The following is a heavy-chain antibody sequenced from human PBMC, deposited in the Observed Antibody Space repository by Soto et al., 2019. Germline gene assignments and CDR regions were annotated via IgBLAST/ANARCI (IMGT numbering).Heavy chain of an antibody. V-gene: IGHV4-59*01. CDR2: VYHSGST. CDR1: GGSISSYY. Sequence: SETLSLTCTVSGGSISSYYWSWIRQPPGKGLEWIGYVYHSGSTNYNPSLKSRVTISVDTSKNQFSLKLSSVTAADTAVYYCARDGKYYYDSGGYRSYYFDYWGQGTLVTVS. D-gene: IGHD3-22*01. J-gene: IGHJ4*02. CDR3: ARDGKYYYDSGGYRSYYFDY.